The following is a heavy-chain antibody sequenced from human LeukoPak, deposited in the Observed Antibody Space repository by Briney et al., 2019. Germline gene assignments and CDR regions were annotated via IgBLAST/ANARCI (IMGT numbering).Heavy chain of an antibody. V-gene: IGHV1-46*01. D-gene: IGHD3-9*01. CDR3: ARCGEPSYDILTGYSRFDY. J-gene: IGHJ4*02. CDR1: GYTFTSYY. CDR2: INPSGGTT. Sequence: GASVKVSCKASGYTFTSYYMHWVRQAPGQGLEWMGIINPSGGTTSYAQKFQGRVTMTRDTSTSTVYMELSSLRSEDTAVYYCARCGEPSYDILTGYSRFDYWAREPWSPSPQ.